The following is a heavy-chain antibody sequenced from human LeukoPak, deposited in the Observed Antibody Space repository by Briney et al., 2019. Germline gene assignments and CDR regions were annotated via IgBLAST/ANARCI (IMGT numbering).Heavy chain of an antibody. Sequence: PGGSLRLSCAASGFTFSNYGMHWVRQAPGKGLEWVTSIWYNGSNQKYVDSVKGRFTISRDNSKNMLYLQMNSLRGEDTAVYFCARGYYGGDCDSEYWGQGTLVTVSS. J-gene: IGHJ4*02. CDR1: GFTFSNYG. V-gene: IGHV3-33*01. CDR3: ARGYYGGDCDSEY. D-gene: IGHD4-23*01. CDR2: IWYNGSNQ.